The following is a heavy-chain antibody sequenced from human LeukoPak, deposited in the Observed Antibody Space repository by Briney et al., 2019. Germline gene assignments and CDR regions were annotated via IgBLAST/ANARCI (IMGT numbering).Heavy chain of an antibody. CDR3: ARGESITIFGVVTNDFDY. Sequence: GSSVKVSCKASGGTFSSYAISWVRQAPGQGLEWMGGIIPIFGTANYAQKFQGRVTITADESTSTAYMELSSLRSEDTAVYYCARGESITIFGVVTNDFDYWGQGTPVTVSS. CDR2: IIPIFGTA. CDR1: GGTFSSYA. V-gene: IGHV1-69*01. J-gene: IGHJ4*02. D-gene: IGHD3-3*01.